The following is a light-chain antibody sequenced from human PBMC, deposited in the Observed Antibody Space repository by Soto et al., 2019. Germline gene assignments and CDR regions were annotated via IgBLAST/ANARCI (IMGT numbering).Light chain of an antibody. CDR3: QQYHIWPPFT. CDR2: GAY. V-gene: IGKV3-15*01. CDR1: QSVSSK. Sequence: EIVMTQSPATLSVSPGERATLSCRASQSVSSKLAWYQQKPGQAPRLLMYGAYIRATGIPDRFSGSGSGTEFSLTIRSLQSEDFAVYYCQQYHIWPPFTFGGGTKVDIK. J-gene: IGKJ4*01.